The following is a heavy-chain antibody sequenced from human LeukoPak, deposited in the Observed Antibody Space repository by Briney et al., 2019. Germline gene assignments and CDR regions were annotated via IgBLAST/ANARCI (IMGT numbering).Heavy chain of an antibody. V-gene: IGHV3-7*01. J-gene: IGHJ4*02. CDR2: INQDESVT. CDR3: ARADWGSIDY. CDR1: GFTYRAYW. D-gene: IGHD7-27*01. Sequence: GGSLRLSCVASGFTYRAYWMSWVRQAPGKGLEWVAIINQDESVTSYVDSVKGRFTISRDNAKDSLYLHVTNLRAEDTAVYYCARADWGSIDYWGQGTLVTVSS.